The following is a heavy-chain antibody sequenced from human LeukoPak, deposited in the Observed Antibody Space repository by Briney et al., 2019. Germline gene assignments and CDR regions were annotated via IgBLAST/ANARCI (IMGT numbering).Heavy chain of an antibody. Sequence: RAGGSLRLSCAASGISFSTYAMSWVRQAPGKGLEWVSAITGSGGRTYYADSVKGRFTISRDNSKNSLYVQMNSLRVEDTGRYYCTTGGGGEAMYAMGNWGQGTLVTVSS. CDR3: TTGGGGEAMYAMGN. V-gene: IGHV3-23*01. CDR2: ITGSGGRT. D-gene: IGHD2-8*01. CDR1: GISFSTYA. J-gene: IGHJ4*02.